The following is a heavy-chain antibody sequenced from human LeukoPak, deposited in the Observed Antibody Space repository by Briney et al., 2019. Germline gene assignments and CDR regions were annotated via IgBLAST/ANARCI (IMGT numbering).Heavy chain of an antibody. D-gene: IGHD6-19*01. CDR1: GFIFSSSV. Sequence: GGSLRLSCTASGFIFSSSVMSWVRQAPGKGLEWVSVITGGSSTIYYADSVKGRFTISRDNSHNTLYLQMNSLRADDTAVYYCAKGQYSSGWYYFDYWGQGTQVTVSS. V-gene: IGHV3-23*01. CDR2: ITGGSSTI. J-gene: IGHJ4*02. CDR3: AKGQYSSGWYYFDY.